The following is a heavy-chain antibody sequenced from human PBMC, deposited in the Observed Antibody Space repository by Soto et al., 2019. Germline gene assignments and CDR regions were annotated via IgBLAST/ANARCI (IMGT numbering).Heavy chain of an antibody. D-gene: IGHD3-22*01. J-gene: IGHJ4*02. Sequence: EVQLLESGGGLVQPGGSLRLSCAASGFTFSSYAMSWVRQAPGKGLEWVSAISGSGGSTYYADSVKGRFTISRDNSKNTLYLQMNSLRAEDTAVYYCAKTYYYDSSGYYYCFAYWGQGTLVTVSS. CDR3: AKTYYYDSSGYYYCFAY. V-gene: IGHV3-23*01. CDR2: ISGSGGST. CDR1: GFTFSSYA.